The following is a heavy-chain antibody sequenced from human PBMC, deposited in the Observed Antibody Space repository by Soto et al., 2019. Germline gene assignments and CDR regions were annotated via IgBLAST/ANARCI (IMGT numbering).Heavy chain of an antibody. CDR2: ISYDGSNK. V-gene: IGHV3-30*18. D-gene: IGHD6-6*01. J-gene: IGHJ4*02. CDR1: GFTFSSYG. CDR3: AKDRSTYSSSSVDY. Sequence: HPGGSLRLSCAASGFTFSSYGMHWVRQAPGKGLEWVAVISYDGSNKYYADSVKGRFTISRDNSKNTLYLQMNSLRAEDTAVYYCAKDRSTYSSSSVDYWGQGTLVTVSS.